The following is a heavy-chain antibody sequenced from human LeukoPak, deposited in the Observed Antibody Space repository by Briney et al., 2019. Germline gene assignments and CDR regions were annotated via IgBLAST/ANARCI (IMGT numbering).Heavy chain of an antibody. CDR1: GFTFSDHY. V-gene: IGHV3-72*01. D-gene: IGHD1-26*01. CDR3: ARERWRSGSYHDAFDI. Sequence: GGSLRLSCADSGFTFSDHYMNWVRQAPGKGLEWVGRIRDKPNSYTTEYAASVKGRFTISRDDSKNSMYLQTNSLKTEDTAVYYCARERWRSGSYHDAFDIWGQGTMVTVSS. J-gene: IGHJ3*02. CDR2: IRDKPNSYTT.